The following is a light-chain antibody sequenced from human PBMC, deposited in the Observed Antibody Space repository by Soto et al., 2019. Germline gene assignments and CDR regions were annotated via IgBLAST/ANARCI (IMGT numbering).Light chain of an antibody. CDR1: SSDVGAYNY. J-gene: IGLJ3*02. CDR3: SSFASSNTWV. V-gene: IGLV2-8*01. Sequence: HSALTQPPSASGSPGQSVTSSCTGTSSDVGAYNYVSWYQQHAGKAPKLVIYEVTKRPSGVPDRLSGSKSANTASLTVSWLQSEDEADYYCSSFASSNTWVFGGGTQLTVL. CDR2: EVT.